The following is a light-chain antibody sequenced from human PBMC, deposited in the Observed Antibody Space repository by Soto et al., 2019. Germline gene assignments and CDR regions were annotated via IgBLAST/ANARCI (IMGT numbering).Light chain of an antibody. CDR1: XSVSXY. CDR2: AAS. CDR3: QQXYSKWT. J-gene: IGKJ1*01. Sequence: DIQMTQSPSSLSASVGDRVTITCRAKXSVSXYVNWYQQKPGKAPKLLIYAASSLQSGVPARFXXSXXXXXXXXXXXXXXPEXFATYYCQQXYSKWTFGQGTKVEIK. V-gene: IGKV1-39*01.